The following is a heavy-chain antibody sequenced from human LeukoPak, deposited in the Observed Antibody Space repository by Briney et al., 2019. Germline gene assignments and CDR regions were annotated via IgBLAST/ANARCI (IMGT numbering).Heavy chain of an antibody. J-gene: IGHJ4*02. CDR1: GFTFSSYA. CDR3: AKDLSYNWNTAPFDY. Sequence: GGSLRLSCAASGFTFSSYAMSWVRQAPGKGLEWVSAISGSGGSTYYADSVKGRFTISRDNSKNTLYLQMNSLRAEDTAVYYCAKDLSYNWNTAPFDYWGQGTLVTVSS. CDR2: ISGSGGST. D-gene: IGHD1/OR15-1a*01. V-gene: IGHV3-23*01.